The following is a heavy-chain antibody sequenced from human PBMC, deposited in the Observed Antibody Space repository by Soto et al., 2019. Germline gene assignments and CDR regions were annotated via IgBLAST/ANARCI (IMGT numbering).Heavy chain of an antibody. CDR3: ARINDILTAFDY. CDR1: GFSLSNARMG. Sequence: QVTLKESSPVLVKPTETLTLTCTVSGFSLSNARMGVSWIRQPPGKALEWLAHIFSNDDKSYSTSLKSRLTISKDTSKSQAVLTTTNMDPVDTATYYCARINDILTAFDYWGQGTLVTVSS. D-gene: IGHD3-9*01. J-gene: IGHJ4*02. CDR2: IFSNDDK. V-gene: IGHV2-26*01.